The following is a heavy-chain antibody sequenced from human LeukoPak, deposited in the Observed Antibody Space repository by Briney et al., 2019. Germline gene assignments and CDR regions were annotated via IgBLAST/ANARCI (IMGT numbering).Heavy chain of an antibody. CDR1: GFTFDDYG. Sequence: GGSLRLSCAASGFTFDDYGMSWVRQAPGKGLEWVSGINWNGGSTGYADSVKGRFTISRDNAKNSLYLQMNSLRAEDTAVYYCARDEYNWNVDAFDIWGQGTVVTVSS. V-gene: IGHV3-20*04. CDR3: ARDEYNWNVDAFDI. D-gene: IGHD1-20*01. CDR2: INWNGGST. J-gene: IGHJ3*02.